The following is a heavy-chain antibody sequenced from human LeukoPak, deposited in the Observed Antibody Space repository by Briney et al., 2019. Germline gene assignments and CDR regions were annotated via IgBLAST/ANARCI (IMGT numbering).Heavy chain of an antibody. Sequence: SETLSLTCAVYGGSFSGYYWSWIRQPPGKGLEWIGEINHSGSTNYNPSLKSRVTISVDTSKNQFSLKLSSVTAADTAVYYCARVYYDFWSGYSTFDYWGQGTLVTVFS. CDR1: GGSFSGYY. D-gene: IGHD3-3*01. CDR2: INHSGST. J-gene: IGHJ4*02. CDR3: ARVYYDFWSGYSTFDY. V-gene: IGHV4-34*01.